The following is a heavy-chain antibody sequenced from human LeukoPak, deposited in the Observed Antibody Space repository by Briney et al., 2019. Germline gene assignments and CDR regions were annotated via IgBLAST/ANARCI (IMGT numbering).Heavy chain of an antibody. CDR3: ASATYDILTGSIGGYYYYGMDV. D-gene: IGHD3-9*01. Sequence: GASVKVSWKASGGTFSSYAISWVRQAPEQGLEWMGGIIPIFGTANYAQRFQGRVTITADKSTSTAYMELSSLRSEDTAVYYCASATYDILTGSIGGYYYYGMDVWGKGTTVTVSS. CDR1: GGTFSSYA. J-gene: IGHJ6*04. V-gene: IGHV1-69*06. CDR2: IIPIFGTA.